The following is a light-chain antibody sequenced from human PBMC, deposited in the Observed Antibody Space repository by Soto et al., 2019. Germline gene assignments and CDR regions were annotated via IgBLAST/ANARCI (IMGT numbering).Light chain of an antibody. J-gene: IGKJ2*01. Sequence: EIVLTQSPATLSLSPGARATLSCRASQSVSSYLAWYQQKPGQAPRLLIYDASNRATGIPARFSGSGSGTDFTLTISGLEPEDFAVYYCQQRSNWPPYTFGQGTKLEIK. CDR1: QSVSSY. CDR3: QQRSNWPPYT. V-gene: IGKV3-11*01. CDR2: DAS.